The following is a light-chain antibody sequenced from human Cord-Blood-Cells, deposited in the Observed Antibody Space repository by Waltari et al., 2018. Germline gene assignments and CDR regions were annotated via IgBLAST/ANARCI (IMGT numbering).Light chain of an antibody. Sequence: EIVMTQSPATLSVSTGERATLSCRASQSVSRNLAWYQQKPGQAPRLLIYGASTRATGIPARFSGGGSGTEFTLTISSLQSEDFAVYYCQQYNNWLYSFGQGTKLEIK. CDR1: QSVSRN. CDR2: GAS. J-gene: IGKJ2*03. CDR3: QQYNNWLYS. V-gene: IGKV3-15*01.